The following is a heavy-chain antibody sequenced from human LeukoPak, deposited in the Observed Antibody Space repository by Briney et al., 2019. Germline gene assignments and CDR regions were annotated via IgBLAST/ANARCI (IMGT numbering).Heavy chain of an antibody. CDR2: IIPILGIA. D-gene: IGHD6-13*01. CDR1: GGTFSSYA. CDR3: ARGHGSLPSFDY. Sequence: SVKASCKASGGTFSSYAISWVRQAPGQGLEWMGRIIPILGIANYAQKFQGRVTITADKSTSTAYMELSSLRSEDTAVYYCARGHGSLPSFDYWGQGTQVTVSS. J-gene: IGHJ4*02. V-gene: IGHV1-69*04.